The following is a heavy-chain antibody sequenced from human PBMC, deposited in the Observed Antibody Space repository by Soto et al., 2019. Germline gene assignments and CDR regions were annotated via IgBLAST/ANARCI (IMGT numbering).Heavy chain of an antibody. CDR3: ARDGIGGTVFRGYLDY. D-gene: IGHD1-7*01. Sequence: QEQLVESWGGVVQPGTSLRLSCAVPGGIFHGYGMHWVRQAPGKGLEWVAIIRFDGSNEEYADSVKGRFTISRDNSKNTLYLQMDTLGAEDTAVYYCARDGIGGTVFRGYLDYWGRGTVVTVSS. J-gene: IGHJ4*02. CDR2: IRFDGSNE. CDR1: GGIFHGYG. V-gene: IGHV3-33*01.